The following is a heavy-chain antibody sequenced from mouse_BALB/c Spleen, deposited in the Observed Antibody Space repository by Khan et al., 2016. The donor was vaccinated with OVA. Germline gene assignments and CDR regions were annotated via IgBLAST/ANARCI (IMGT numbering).Heavy chain of an antibody. D-gene: IGHD2-1*01. CDR3: ARGYYGNPFDY. J-gene: IGHJ3*01. Sequence: EVELVEFGGGLVKPGGFLKLSFAASGFTFRDYYMYWVRQTPETRLEWVATISDGGSYPYYPDSVKGRFTISRDDAKNNRHLQIRKLRSEDTARDCGARGYYGNPFDYWGQGTLVTVSA. CDR1: GFTFRDYY. CDR2: ISDGGSYP. V-gene: IGHV5-4*02.